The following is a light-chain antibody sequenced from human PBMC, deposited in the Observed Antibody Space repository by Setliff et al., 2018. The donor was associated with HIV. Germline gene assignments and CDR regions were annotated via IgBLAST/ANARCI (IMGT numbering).Light chain of an antibody. V-gene: IGLV2-14*01. CDR3: SSYRSNNPYV. J-gene: IGLJ1*01. CDR2: EVS. CDR1: NSDVGGYNY. Sequence: QSALAQPASVSGSPGRSITISCTGTNSDVGGYNYVSWYHQYPGKAPKLMIYEVSNRPSGVSNRFSGSKSGSTAYLTISGLQAEDEAEYYCSSYRSNNPYVFGTGTKGTVL.